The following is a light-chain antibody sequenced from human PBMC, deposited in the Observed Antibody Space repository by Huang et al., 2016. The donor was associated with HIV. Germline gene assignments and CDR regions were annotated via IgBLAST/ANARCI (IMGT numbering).Light chain of an antibody. V-gene: IGKV3-15*01. CDR3: QQYNNRYT. J-gene: IGKJ2*01. Sequence: IVMTQSPATLSVSPGERANHSCRASQSISSNLAWYPQKPGQAPRLLIYGASTRATGIPASCSGRGSGTEFTLTISSLQSEDLAVYYCQQYNNRYTFGQGTKLEIK. CDR1: QSISSN. CDR2: GAS.